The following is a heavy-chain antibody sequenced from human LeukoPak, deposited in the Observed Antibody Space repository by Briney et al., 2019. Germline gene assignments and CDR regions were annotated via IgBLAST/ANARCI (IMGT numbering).Heavy chain of an antibody. CDR2: ISSSSSTI. D-gene: IGHD1-26*01. V-gene: IGHV3-48*01. CDR3: ARDQGLELQPNDAFDI. CDR1: GFTFSSYS. Sequence: GGSLRLSCAASGFTFSSYSMNWVCRAPGKGLEWVSYISSSSSTIYYADSVKGRFTISRDNAKNSLYLQMNSLRAEDTAVYYCARDQGLELQPNDAFDIWGQGTMVTVSS. J-gene: IGHJ3*02.